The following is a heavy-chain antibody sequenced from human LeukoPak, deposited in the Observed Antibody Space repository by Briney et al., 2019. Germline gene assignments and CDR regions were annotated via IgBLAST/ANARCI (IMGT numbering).Heavy chain of an antibody. D-gene: IGHD6-13*01. V-gene: IGHV3-23*01. J-gene: IGHJ4*02. CDR2: ISPSGDNT. CDR1: GFTFSSYW. CDR3: AKGEAAAGTRRLDY. Sequence: GGSLRLSCAASGFTFSSYWMSWVRQAPGKGLEWVSTISPSGDNTYYADSVKGRFTISRDNSKNTMYLQINSLRAEDTALYYCAKGEAAAGTRRLDYWDQGTRVTVSS.